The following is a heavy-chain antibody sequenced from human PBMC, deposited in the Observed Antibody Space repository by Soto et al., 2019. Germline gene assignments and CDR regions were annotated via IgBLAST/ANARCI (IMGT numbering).Heavy chain of an antibody. J-gene: IGHJ6*02. CDR2: ISRTGSTI. V-gene: IGHV3-48*03. D-gene: IGHD2-15*01. Sequence: PGGSLTFACAAPGITLISYEMNWVRQAPGKGVEWVSYISRTGSTIYYADSVKGRFTISRDNAKNSLYLQMNSLRAEGKDVDYPGRGGWLVSCSGGNGPPLNYYCIDVRGHGTTVT. CDR3: GRGGWLVSCSGGNGPPLNYYCIDV. CDR1: GITLISYE.